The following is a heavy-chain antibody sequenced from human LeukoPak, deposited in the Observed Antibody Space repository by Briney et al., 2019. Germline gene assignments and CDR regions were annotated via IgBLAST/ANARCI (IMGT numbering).Heavy chain of an antibody. V-gene: IGHV3-30*02. CDR1: GFTFSSYG. J-gene: IGHJ6*03. CDR3: AKDRAEGYAYYYYYMDV. D-gene: IGHD5-12*01. CDR2: IRYEGSNK. Sequence: PGGSLRLSCAASGFTFSSYGMHWVRQAPGKGLEWVAFIRYEGSNKYYADSVKGRFTISRDNSKNTLYLQMNSLRAEDTAVYYCAKDRAEGYAYYYYYMDVWGKGTTVTVSS.